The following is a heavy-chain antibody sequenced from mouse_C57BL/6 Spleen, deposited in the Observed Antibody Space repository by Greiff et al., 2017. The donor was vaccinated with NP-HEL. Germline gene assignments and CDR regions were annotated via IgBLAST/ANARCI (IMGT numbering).Heavy chain of an antibody. Sequence: EVKLMESGGDLVKPGGSLKLSCAASGFTFSSYGMSWVRQTPDKRLEWVATISSGGSYTYYPDSVKGRFTISRDNAKNTLYLQMSSLKSEDTAMYYWARHEGSGTSFDYWGQGTTLTVSS. CDR2: ISSGGSYT. CDR1: GFTFSSYG. V-gene: IGHV5-6*01. CDR3: ARHEGSGTSFDY. D-gene: IGHD4-1*01. J-gene: IGHJ2*01.